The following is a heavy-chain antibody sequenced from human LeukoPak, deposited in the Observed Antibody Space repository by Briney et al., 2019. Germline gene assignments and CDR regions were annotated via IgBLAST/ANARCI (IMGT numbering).Heavy chain of an antibody. J-gene: IGHJ4*02. V-gene: IGHV1-2*02. D-gene: IGHD6-6*01. CDR1: GHTFTDYY. Sequence: ASVKVSCKACGHTFTDYYMPSVRHAPGQGFEWMGWINPNSGGTNYAQKFQGRVTMTRDTSISTAYMELTSLRSDDTAVYYCTRGLSIATRPAYYFDYWGQGTLVTVSS. CDR2: INPNSGGT. CDR3: TRGLSIATRPAYYFDY.